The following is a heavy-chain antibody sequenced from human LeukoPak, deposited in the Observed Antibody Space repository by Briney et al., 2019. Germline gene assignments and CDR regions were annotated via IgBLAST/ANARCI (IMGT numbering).Heavy chain of an antibody. CDR1: GYTFTSYA. D-gene: IGHD1-26*01. J-gene: IGHJ4*02. CDR3: ARDGTYSGSYSLDY. V-gene: IGHV1-3*01. CDR2: INAGNGNT. Sequence: ASVNVSCKASGYTFTSYAMHWVGQAPGQRLEWMGWINAGNGNTKYSQKFQGRVTITRDTSASTAYMELSSLRSEDTAVYYCARDGTYSGSYSLDYWGQGTLVTVSS.